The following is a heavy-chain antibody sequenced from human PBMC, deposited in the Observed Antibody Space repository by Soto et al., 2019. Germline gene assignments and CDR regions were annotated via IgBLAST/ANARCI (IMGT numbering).Heavy chain of an antibody. J-gene: IGHJ3*02. D-gene: IGHD1-26*01. CDR1: GGSISSYY. Sequence: SATLSLTCPVSGGSISSYYWSWIRQPPGKGLEWIGYIYYSGSTNYNPSLTSRVTISVDTSKNQFSLKLSSVTAADTAVYYCASRPRVGATRGAFDIWGQGTMVTVSS. V-gene: IGHV4-59*01. CDR2: IYYSGST. CDR3: ASRPRVGATRGAFDI.